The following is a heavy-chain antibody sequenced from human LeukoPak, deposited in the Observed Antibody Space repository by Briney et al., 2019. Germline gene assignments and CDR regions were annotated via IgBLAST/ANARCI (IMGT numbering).Heavy chain of an antibody. CDR3: ARDIGGVYEVVDAFDI. Sequence: SETLSLTCTASGGSISSSSYYWGWIRQPPGKGLEWIGSIYYSGSTYYNPSLKSRVTISVDTSKNQFSLKLSSVTAADTAVYYCARDIGGVYEVVDAFDIWGQGTMVTVSS. CDR2: IYYSGST. J-gene: IGHJ3*02. V-gene: IGHV4-39*07. CDR1: GGSISSSSYY. D-gene: IGHD2/OR15-2a*01.